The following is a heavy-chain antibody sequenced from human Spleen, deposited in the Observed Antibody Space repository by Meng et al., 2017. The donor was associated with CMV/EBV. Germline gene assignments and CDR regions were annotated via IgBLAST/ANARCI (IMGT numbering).Heavy chain of an antibody. CDR1: GGSISSRNL. V-gene: IGHV4-4*02. J-gene: IGHJ4*02. D-gene: IGHD6-19*01. CDR3: TRSGTSAWYYFDS. Sequence: AFSGGSISSRNLWTWVRQVPGKGLEWIGEIYHSGSTNYNPSLKSRVTISVDKFKNQFSLKLGSVTAADTAVYYCTRSGTSAWYYFDSWGQGTLVTVSS. CDR2: IYHSGST.